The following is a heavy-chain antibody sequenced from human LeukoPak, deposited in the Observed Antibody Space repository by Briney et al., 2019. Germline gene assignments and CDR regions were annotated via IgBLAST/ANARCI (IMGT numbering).Heavy chain of an antibody. Sequence: KASETLSLTCTVPGGSISSYYWSWIRQPPGKGLEWIGYIYYSGSTNYNPSLKSRVTISVDTSKNQFSLKLSSVTAADTAVYYCASHRGILTGYSYHDAFDIWGQGTMVTVSS. V-gene: IGHV4-59*08. CDR3: ASHRGILTGYSYHDAFDI. J-gene: IGHJ3*02. CDR1: GGSISSYY. D-gene: IGHD3-9*01. CDR2: IYYSGST.